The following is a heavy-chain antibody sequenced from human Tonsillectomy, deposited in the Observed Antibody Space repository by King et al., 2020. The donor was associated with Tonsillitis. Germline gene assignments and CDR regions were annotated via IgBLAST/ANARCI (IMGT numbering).Heavy chain of an antibody. D-gene: IGHD3-22*01. Sequence: VQLVESGGGLVQPGGSLRLSCAASGFTVRSYGLSWVRQAPGKGLEWVSAVSGSGGSTYYADSVKGRLTISRDSSKNTLYLEMNSLRAEETAVYYCAKGSTYYFDSSRLYFDYWGQGTLVTVSS. CDR1: GFTVRSYG. CDR3: AKGSTYYFDSSRLYFDY. J-gene: IGHJ4*02. CDR2: VSGSGGST. V-gene: IGHV3-23*04.